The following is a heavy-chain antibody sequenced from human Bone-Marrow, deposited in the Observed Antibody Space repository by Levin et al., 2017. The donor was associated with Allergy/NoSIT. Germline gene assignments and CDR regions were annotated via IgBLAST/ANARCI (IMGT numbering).Heavy chain of an antibody. J-gene: IGHJ6*02. CDR1: GFTFSDYY. D-gene: IGHD4-11*01. Sequence: GGSLRLSCAASGFTFSDYYMSWIRQAPGKGLEWVSYISSSGSTIYYADSVKGRFTISRDNAKNSLYLQMNSLRAEDTAVYYCAGDYRPGYYCGMDVWGQGTTVTVSS. CDR3: AGDYRPGYYCGMDV. V-gene: IGHV3-11*01. CDR2: ISSSGSTI.